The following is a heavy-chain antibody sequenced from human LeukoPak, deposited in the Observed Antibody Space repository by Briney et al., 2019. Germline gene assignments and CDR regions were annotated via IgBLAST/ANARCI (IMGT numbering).Heavy chain of an antibody. D-gene: IGHD1-14*01. J-gene: IGHJ4*02. CDR3: AKRGTPEDYFDY. CDR2: IRYDGSNK. CDR1: GFTFSSYG. V-gene: IGHV3-30*02. Sequence: GGSLRLSCAASGFTFSSYGMHWVRQAPGKGLEWVAFIRYDGSNKYYADSVKGRFTISRDNSKNTLYLQMNCLRAEDTAVYYCAKRGTPEDYFDYWGQGTLVTVSS.